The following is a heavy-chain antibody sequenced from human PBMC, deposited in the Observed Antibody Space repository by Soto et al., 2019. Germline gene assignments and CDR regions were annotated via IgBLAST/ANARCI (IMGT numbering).Heavy chain of an antibody. V-gene: IGHV3-23*01. CDR3: AKRRGYLFSWFDP. D-gene: IGHD1-1*01. CDR2: ISGSGGST. Sequence: GGSLRLSCAASGFTLSSYAMSWVRQAPGKGLEWVSVISGSGGSTNYADSVKGRFTISRDNSKSTLYLQMNSLRAEDTAIYYCAKRRGYLFSWFDPWGQGTLVT. J-gene: IGHJ5*02. CDR1: GFTLSSYA.